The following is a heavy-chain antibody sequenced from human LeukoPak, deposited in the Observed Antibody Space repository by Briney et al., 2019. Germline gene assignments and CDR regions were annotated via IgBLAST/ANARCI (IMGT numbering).Heavy chain of an antibody. CDR1: GGSFSGYY. D-gene: IGHD3-16*02. V-gene: IGHV4-34*01. CDR2: INHSGST. J-gene: IGHJ4*02. CDR3: ARVLAYVWGSYRTPSPVDY. Sequence: SETLSLTCAVYGGSFSGYYWSWIRQPPGKGLEWIGEINHSGSTNYNPSLKSRVTISVDTSKNQFSLKLRSVTAAGTAVYYFARVLAYVWGSYRTPSPVDYWGQGTLVTVSS.